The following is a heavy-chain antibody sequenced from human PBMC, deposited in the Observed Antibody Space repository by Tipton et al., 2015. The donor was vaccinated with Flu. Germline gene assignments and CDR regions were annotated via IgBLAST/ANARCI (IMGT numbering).Heavy chain of an antibody. CDR2: IHPSGSA. J-gene: IGHJ3*02. CDR3: ARDRAFSDYYDSSGYVDALDI. Sequence: TLSLTCIVSGGSISSENFYWSWIRQPAGKGLEWIGRIHPSGSATYSPSPKSRVAISVDTSKNQFSLRLSSATAADTAMYYCARDRAFSDYYDSSGYVDALDIWGQGTLVTVSA. V-gene: IGHV4-61*02. CDR1: GGSISSENFY. D-gene: IGHD3-22*01.